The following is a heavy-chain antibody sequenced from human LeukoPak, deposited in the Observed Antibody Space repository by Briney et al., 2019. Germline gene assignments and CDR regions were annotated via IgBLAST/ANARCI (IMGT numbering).Heavy chain of an antibody. CDR2: IKEDGSEK. CDR3: ARAGMETDPLDYYYYMDV. Sequence: GGSLRLSCAASGFTFSRYWMTWVRQAPGKGLEWVANIKEDGSEKYYVDSVKGRFTISRDNAKNSLYLQMNSLRAEDTAVYYCARAGMETDPLDYYYYMDVWGKGTTVTVSS. D-gene: IGHD5-18*01. J-gene: IGHJ6*03. CDR1: GFTFSRYW. V-gene: IGHV3-7*04.